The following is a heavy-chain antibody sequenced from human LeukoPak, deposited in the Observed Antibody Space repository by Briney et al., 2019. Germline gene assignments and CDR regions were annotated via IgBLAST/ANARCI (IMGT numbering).Heavy chain of an antibody. Sequence: PSQTLSLTCAVSGGSISSGDYSWNWIRQPPGKGLEWIGYIYHSGSTYYNPSLKSRVTISVDRSKNQFSLKLSSVTAADTAVYYCARDYGSRSYGDDAFDIWGQGTMVTVSS. CDR2: IYHSGST. J-gene: IGHJ3*02. D-gene: IGHD3-10*01. V-gene: IGHV4-30-2*01. CDR1: GGSISSGDYS. CDR3: ARDYGSRSYGDDAFDI.